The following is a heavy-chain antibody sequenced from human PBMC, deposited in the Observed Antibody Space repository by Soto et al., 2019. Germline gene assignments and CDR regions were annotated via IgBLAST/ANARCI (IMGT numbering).Heavy chain of an antibody. J-gene: IGHJ6*03. CDR1: GFTFSSYS. Sequence: GESLKISCAASGFTFSSYSMNWVRQAPGKGLEWVSSISSSSSYIYYADSVKGRFTISRDNAKNSLYLQMNSLRAEDTAVYYCARDGYCSGGSCYLYYYYYYMDVWGKGTTVTVSS. D-gene: IGHD2-15*01. CDR3: ARDGYCSGGSCYLYYYYYYMDV. CDR2: ISSSSSYI. V-gene: IGHV3-21*01.